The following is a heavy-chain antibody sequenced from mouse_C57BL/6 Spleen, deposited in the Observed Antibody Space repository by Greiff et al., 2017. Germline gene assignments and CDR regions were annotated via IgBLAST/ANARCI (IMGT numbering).Heavy chain of an antibody. V-gene: IGHV5-6*01. Sequence: EVMLVESGGDLVKPGGSLKLSCAASGFTFSSYGMSWVRQTPDKRLEWVATISSGGSYTYYPDSVKGRFTISRDNAKNTLYLHMSSLKSEDTAMXYCARDGSSLYWDFDVWGTGTTVTVSS. D-gene: IGHD1-1*01. J-gene: IGHJ1*03. CDR2: ISSGGSYT. CDR1: GFTFSSYG. CDR3: ARDGSSLYWDFDV.